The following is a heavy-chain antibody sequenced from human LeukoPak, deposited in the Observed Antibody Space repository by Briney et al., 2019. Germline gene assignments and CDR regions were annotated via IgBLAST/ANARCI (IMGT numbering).Heavy chain of an antibody. Sequence: RGSLRLSCAASGFTFSSYSMNWVRQAPGKGLEWVSSISSSSSYIYYADSVKGRFTISRDNAKNSLYLQMNSLRAEDTAVYYCARDRYSSSWSRGDWFDPWGQGTLVTVSS. CDR3: ARDRYSSSWSRGDWFDP. CDR2: ISSSSSYI. J-gene: IGHJ5*02. D-gene: IGHD6-13*01. V-gene: IGHV3-21*01. CDR1: GFTFSSYS.